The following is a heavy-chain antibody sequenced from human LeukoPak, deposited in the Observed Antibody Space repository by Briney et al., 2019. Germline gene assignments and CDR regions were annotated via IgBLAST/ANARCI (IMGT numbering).Heavy chain of an antibody. CDR2: IFYSGST. D-gene: IGHD2-15*01. Sequence: PSETLSLTCTVSGGSISSSTYYWGWIRQPPGKGLEWIGTIFYSGSTYYNPSLKSRVTISVDTSKNQFSLKLSSVTAADTAVYYCARARYCSGGSCPSRFDPWGQGTLVTVSS. J-gene: IGHJ5*02. CDR3: ARARYCSGGSCPSRFDP. CDR1: GGSISSSTYY. V-gene: IGHV4-39*07.